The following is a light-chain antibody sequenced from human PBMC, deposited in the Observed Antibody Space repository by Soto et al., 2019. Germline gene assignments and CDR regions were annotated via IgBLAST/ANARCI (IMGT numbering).Light chain of an antibody. CDR1: QTVLYTSNY. CDR2: WAS. J-gene: IGKJ1*01. V-gene: IGKV4-1*01. Sequence: DIVMTQSPDSLAVSLGERATINCTSSQTVLYTSNYLAWYQQKPGQPPKLLIYWASTRESGVPDRFSGSGSGTDFTLTISSLQAEDVAVYYCQQYYTTPVTFGQGTKVEIK. CDR3: QQYYTTPVT.